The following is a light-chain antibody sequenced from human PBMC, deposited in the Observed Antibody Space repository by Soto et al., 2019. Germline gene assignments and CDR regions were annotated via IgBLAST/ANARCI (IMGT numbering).Light chain of an antibody. CDR3: QQYVNSLQT. J-gene: IGKJ4*02. CDR1: QSLSSSY. CDR2: GAS. Sequence: EIVLTQSPGTLSLSPGERATLSCRASQSLSSSYLAWYQQKPGQAPRLLIYGASSRATDVPARFSGSGSGTDFFLTISRLESEDFAVYYCQQYVNSLQTFGRGTKVEIK. V-gene: IGKV3-20*01.